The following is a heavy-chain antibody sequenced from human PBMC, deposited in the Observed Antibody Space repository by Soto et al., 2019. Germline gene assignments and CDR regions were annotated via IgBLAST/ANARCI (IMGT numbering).Heavy chain of an antibody. CDR2: INDTGNI. CDR3: ARGLILWFGELSRRGGYYYYMDV. D-gene: IGHD3-10*01. J-gene: IGHJ6*03. Sequence: QVQLQQWGAGLLKPSETLSLTCAVYGGSFSGYQWTWIRQTPGKGLEWIGEINDTGNINYNPSRKRRVTIFIDTPKKQISLKLTSVTAADTAVYYCARGLILWFGELSRRGGYYYYMDVWGKGTTVTVSS. V-gene: IGHV4-34*01. CDR1: GGSFSGYQ.